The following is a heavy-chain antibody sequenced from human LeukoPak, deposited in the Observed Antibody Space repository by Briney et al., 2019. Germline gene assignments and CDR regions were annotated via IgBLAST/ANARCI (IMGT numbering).Heavy chain of an antibody. CDR1: GDSFSGYY. CDR3: ARQDGQNTAMVIS. V-gene: IGHV4-34*01. D-gene: IGHD5-18*01. J-gene: IGHJ4*02. CDR2: INHRGTT. Sequence: PSETLSLTCAVYGDSFSGYYWSWIRQPPGKGLEWIAEINHRGTTHYNPSLKSRVNISADTSKNQFSLKLSSVTAADTAVYYCARQDGQNTAMVISRGQGTLVTVSS.